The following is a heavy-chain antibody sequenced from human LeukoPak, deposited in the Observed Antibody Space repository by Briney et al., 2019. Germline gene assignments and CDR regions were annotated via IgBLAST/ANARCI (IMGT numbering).Heavy chain of an antibody. CDR1: GGSISSSSYY. D-gene: IGHD1-26*01. Sequence: PWETLSLTCTVSGGSISSSSYYWGWIRQPPGKGLEWIGSIYYSGSTYYNPSLKSRVTISVDTSKNQFSLKLSSVTAADTAVYYCARRGAWELHDAFEIWGQGTMVTVSS. V-gene: IGHV4-39*01. CDR3: ARRGAWELHDAFEI. CDR2: IYYSGST. J-gene: IGHJ3*02.